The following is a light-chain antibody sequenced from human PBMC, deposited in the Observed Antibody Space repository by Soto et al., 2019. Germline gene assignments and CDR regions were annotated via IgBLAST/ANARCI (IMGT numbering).Light chain of an antibody. CDR2: GAS. CDR3: QQYNNWPRT. J-gene: IGKJ1*01. Sequence: EIVMTQSPATLSVSPGERATLSCGASQGISSNLAWYQQRPGQSPRLLIYGASTRATGIPARFSGSGSGTEFTLTISSLESEDFAVYYCQQYNNWPRTFGQGTKVEIK. V-gene: IGKV3-15*01. CDR1: QGISSN.